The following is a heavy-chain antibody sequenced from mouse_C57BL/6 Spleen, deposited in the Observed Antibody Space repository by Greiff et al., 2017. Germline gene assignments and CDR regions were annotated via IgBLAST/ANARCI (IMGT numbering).Heavy chain of an antibody. J-gene: IGHJ1*03. V-gene: IGHV1-81*01. Sequence: QVQLQQSGAELARPGASVKLSCKASGYTFTSYGISWVKQRPGQGLEWIGEIYPRSGNTYYNEKFKGKATLTADKSSSTAYMELRSLTSEDSAVYFCARYDSYWYFDVWGTGTTVTVSS. CDR1: GYTFTSYG. CDR3: ARYDSYWYFDV. D-gene: IGHD2-12*01. CDR2: IYPRSGNT.